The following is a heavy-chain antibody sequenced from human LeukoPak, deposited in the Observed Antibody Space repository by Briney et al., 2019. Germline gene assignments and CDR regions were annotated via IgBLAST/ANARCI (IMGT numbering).Heavy chain of an antibody. Sequence: ASVKVSCKASGYTFTYRYLHWVRQAPGQGLEWMGIINPSGGSTSYAQKFQGRVTMTRDTSTSTVYMELSSLRSEDTAVYYCARVSQYYYDSSGYHSFDYWGQGTLVTVSS. V-gene: IGHV1-46*01. D-gene: IGHD3-22*01. CDR1: GYTFTYRY. CDR3: ARVSQYYYDSSGYHSFDY. J-gene: IGHJ4*02. CDR2: INPSGGST.